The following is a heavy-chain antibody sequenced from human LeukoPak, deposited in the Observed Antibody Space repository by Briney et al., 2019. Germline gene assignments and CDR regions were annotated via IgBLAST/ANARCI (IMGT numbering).Heavy chain of an antibody. J-gene: IGHJ6*03. CDR2: ISSSSSTI. V-gene: IGHV3-48*04. D-gene: IGHD3-22*01. Sequence: GGSLRLSCAASGFTFSSYSMNWVRQAPGKGLEWVSYISSSSSTIYYADSVKGRFTISRDNAKNSLYLQMNSLRAEDTAVYYCAREPPYYYDSSGYYYYYYMDVWGKGTTVTVSS. CDR3: AREPPYYYDSSGYYYYYYMDV. CDR1: GFTFSSYS.